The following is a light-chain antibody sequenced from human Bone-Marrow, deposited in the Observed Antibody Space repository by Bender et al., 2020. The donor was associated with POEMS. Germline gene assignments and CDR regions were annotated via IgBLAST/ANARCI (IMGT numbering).Light chain of an antibody. J-gene: IGLJ1*01. CDR1: TSDVGGYNY. CDR2: EVS. Sequence: QSALTQPASVSGSPGQSITISCTGTTSDVGGYNYVSWYQQHPGKAPKLMIYEVSNRPSGVSNRFSGSKSGNTASLTISVLQAEDEGDYYCSSFTGSSTPYVFGTGTKVTVL. V-gene: IGLV2-14*01. CDR3: SSFTGSSTPYV.